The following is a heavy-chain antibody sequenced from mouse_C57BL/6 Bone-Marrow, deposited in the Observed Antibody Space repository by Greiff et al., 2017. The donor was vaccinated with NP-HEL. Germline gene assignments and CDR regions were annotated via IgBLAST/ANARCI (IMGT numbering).Heavy chain of an antibody. V-gene: IGHV3-6*01. J-gene: IGHJ3*01. D-gene: IGHD2-1*01. CDR1: GYSITSGYY. CDR2: ISYDGSN. Sequence: DVKLQESGPGLVKPSQSLSLTCSVTGYSITSGYYWNWIRQFPGNKLEWMGYISYDGSNNYNPSLKNRISITRDTSKNQFFLKLNSVTTEDTATYYCARDPGNSFAYWGQGTLVTVSA. CDR3: ARDPGNSFAY.